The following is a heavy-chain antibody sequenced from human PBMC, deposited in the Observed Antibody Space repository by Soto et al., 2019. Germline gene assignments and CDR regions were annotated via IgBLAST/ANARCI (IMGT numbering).Heavy chain of an antibody. V-gene: IGHV3-43*01. CDR2: ISWDGGST. D-gene: IGHD5-18*01. CDR1: GFTFDDYT. CDR3: AKAERGYSHGYSHYYYYGMDV. J-gene: IGHJ6*02. Sequence: GGSLRLSCAASGFTFDDYTMHWVRQAPGKGLEWVSLISWDGGSTYYADSVKGRFTISRDNSKNSLYLQMNSLRTEDTALYYCAKAERGYSHGYSHYYYYGMDVWGQGTTVTVSS.